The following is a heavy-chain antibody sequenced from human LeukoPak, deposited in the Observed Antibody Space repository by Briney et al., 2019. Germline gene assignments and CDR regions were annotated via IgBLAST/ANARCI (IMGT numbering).Heavy chain of an antibody. J-gene: IGHJ4*02. V-gene: IGHV4-34*01. Sequence: SETLSLTCAVHSGSFSGYYWSWIRQPPGKGLEWIGEINHSGSTNYNPSLKSRVTISVDTSKNQFSLKLSSVTAADTAVYYCARGIIEWLRLAAYFDYWGQGTLVTVSS. D-gene: IGHD5-12*01. CDR1: SGSFSGYY. CDR3: ARGIIEWLRLAAYFDY. CDR2: INHSGST.